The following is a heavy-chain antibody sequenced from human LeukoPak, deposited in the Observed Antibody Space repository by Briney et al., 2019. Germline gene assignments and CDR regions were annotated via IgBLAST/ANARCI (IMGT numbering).Heavy chain of an antibody. CDR2: ISSSGNTI. CDR3: AREVGTMVRGVGIFDY. D-gene: IGHD3-10*01. Sequence: PGGSLRLSCAASGFTFSSYAMSWVRQAPGKGLEWLSYISSSGNTIYYADSVKGRFTISRDKAKNSLYLQMNRLRDEDTAVYYCAREVGTMVRGVGIFDYWGQGTLVTVSS. J-gene: IGHJ4*02. V-gene: IGHV3-48*02. CDR1: GFTFSSYA.